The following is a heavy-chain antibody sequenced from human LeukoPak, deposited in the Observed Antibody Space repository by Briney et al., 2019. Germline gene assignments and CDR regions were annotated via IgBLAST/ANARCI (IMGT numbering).Heavy chain of an antibody. CDR1: GGTFSSHA. J-gene: IGHJ4*02. CDR2: IIPIFGTA. D-gene: IGHD4-23*01. Sequence: SVKVSCKASGGTFSSHAISWVRQAPGQGLEWMGGIIPIFGTANYAQKFQGRVTITTDESTSTAYMELSSLRSEDTAVYYCASRRITVVTPKVTVAHDYWGQGTLVTVSS. CDR3: ASRRITVVTPKVTVAHDY. V-gene: IGHV1-69*05.